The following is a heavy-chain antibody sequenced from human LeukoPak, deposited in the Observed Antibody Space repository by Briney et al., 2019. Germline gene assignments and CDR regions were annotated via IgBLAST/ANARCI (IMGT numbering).Heavy chain of an antibody. CDR2: ISGSDTST. D-gene: IGHD6-13*01. CDR3: ARDGRHGYSSTRTDPFDY. V-gene: IGHV3-23*01. Sequence: PGGSLRLSCAASGFTFSSYAMSWVRQAPGKGLEWVSGISGSDTSTYYADSVKGRFTISRDNSKNTLYLQMNSLRAEDTAVYYCARDGRHGYSSTRTDPFDYWGQGTLVTVSS. J-gene: IGHJ4*02. CDR1: GFTFSSYA.